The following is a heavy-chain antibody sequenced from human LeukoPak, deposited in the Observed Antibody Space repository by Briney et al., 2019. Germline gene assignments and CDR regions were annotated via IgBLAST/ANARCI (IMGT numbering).Heavy chain of an antibody. V-gene: IGHV3-9*01. CDR2: ISWNSGSI. CDR3: AKGDIVATTAFDY. Sequence: GGSLRLSCAASGFTFDDYAMHWVRQAPGKGLEWVSGISWNSGSIGYADSVKGRFTISRDNAKDSLYLQMNSLRAEDTALYYCAKGDIVATTAFDYWGQGTLVTVSS. CDR1: GFTFDDYA. D-gene: IGHD5-12*01. J-gene: IGHJ4*02.